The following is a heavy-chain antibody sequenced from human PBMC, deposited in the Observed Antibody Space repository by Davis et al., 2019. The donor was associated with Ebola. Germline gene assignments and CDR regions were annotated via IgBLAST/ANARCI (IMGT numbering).Heavy chain of an antibody. J-gene: IGHJ5*02. Sequence: ASVKVSCKASGYTFTSYGISWVRQAPGQGLEWMGWISAYNGNTNYAQKLQGRVTMTTDTSTSTAYMELRSLRSDDTAVYYCARNLGGCSGGSCFNWFDPWGQGTLVTVSS. CDR3: ARNLGGCSGGSCFNWFDP. CDR1: GYTFTSYG. V-gene: IGHV1-18*01. CDR2: ISAYNGNT. D-gene: IGHD2-15*01.